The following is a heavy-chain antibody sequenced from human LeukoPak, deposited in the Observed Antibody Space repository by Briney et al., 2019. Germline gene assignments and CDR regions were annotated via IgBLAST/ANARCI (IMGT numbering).Heavy chain of an antibody. CDR3: ARDSGYYYDSSGD. CDR2: ISSSSSTI. Sequence: GGSLRLSCAASGFTFSSYSMNWVRQAPVKGQELVSYISSSSSTIYYADSVKGRFTISRDNAKNSLYLQMNSLRAEDTAVYYCARDSGYYYDSSGDWGQGTLVTVSS. V-gene: IGHV3-48*01. J-gene: IGHJ4*02. CDR1: GFTFSSYS. D-gene: IGHD3-22*01.